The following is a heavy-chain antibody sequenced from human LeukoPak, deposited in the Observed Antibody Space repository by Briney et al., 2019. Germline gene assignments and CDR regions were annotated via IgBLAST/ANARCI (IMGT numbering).Heavy chain of an antibody. CDR2: IIPILGIA. J-gene: IGHJ3*02. CDR3: AREMYYYDSSGYPAAFDI. D-gene: IGHD3-22*01. V-gene: IGHV1-69*04. CDR1: GGIFSSYT. Sequence: SVKVSCKASGGIFSSYTISWVRQAPGQGLEWMGRIIPILGIANYAQKFQGRVTITADKSTSTAYMELSSLRSEDTAVYYCAREMYYYDSSGYPAAFDIWGQGTMVTVSS.